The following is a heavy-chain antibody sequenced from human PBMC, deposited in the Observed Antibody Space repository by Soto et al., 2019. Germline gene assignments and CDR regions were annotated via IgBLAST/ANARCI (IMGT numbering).Heavy chain of an antibody. D-gene: IGHD3-10*01. CDR1: GGSFSGYY. CDR2: INHSGST. V-gene: IGHV4-34*01. CDR3: ARVGAPLRAMVRGVLGGFDP. J-gene: IGHJ5*02. Sequence: PSETLSLTCAVYGGSFSGYYWSWIRQPPGKGLEWIGEINHSGSTNYNPSLKSRVTISVDTSKNQFSLKLSSVTAAATAVYYCARVGAPLRAMVRGVLGGFDPWGQGTLVTVSS.